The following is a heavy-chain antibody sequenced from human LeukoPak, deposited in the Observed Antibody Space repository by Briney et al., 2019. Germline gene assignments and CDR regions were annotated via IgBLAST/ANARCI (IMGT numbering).Heavy chain of an antibody. J-gene: IGHJ4*02. V-gene: IGHV3-23*01. D-gene: IGHD2-8*01. CDR2: ISGSGGST. CDR1: GFTFDDYG. CDR3: AKRANTEKSSVLMVYAINGYYFDY. Sequence: GGSLRLSCAASGFTFDDYGMSWVRQAPGKGLEWVSAISGSGGSTYYADSVKGRFTISRDNSKNTLYLQMNSLRAEDTAVYYCAKRANTEKSSVLMVYAINGYYFDYWGQGTLVTVSS.